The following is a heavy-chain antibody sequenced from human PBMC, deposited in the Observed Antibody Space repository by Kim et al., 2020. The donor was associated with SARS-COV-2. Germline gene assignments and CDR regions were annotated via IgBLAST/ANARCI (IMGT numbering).Heavy chain of an antibody. CDR2: IIPILGIA. V-gene: IGHV1-69*04. J-gene: IGHJ5*02. CDR1: GSTFSSYA. Sequence: SVKVSCKASGSTFSSYAISWVRQAPGKGLEWMGRIIPILGIANYAQKFQGRVTITADKSTSPAYMELSSLRSEDTAVDYCARWGTGNFSGGSCYWFDPWGQGTLVTVSS. D-gene: IGHD2-15*01. CDR3: ARWGTGNFSGGSCYWFDP.